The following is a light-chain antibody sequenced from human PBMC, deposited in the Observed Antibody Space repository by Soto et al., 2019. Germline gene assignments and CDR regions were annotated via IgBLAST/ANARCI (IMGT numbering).Light chain of an antibody. V-gene: IGKV3-20*01. CDR1: QSVSAGH. CDR3: QQYGSSPLT. Sequence: EIVFTQSPGTLSLSPGERATLSCRASQSVSAGHLAWYQQKPGQAPRLLIYGASSRATGIPDRFSGGGSGTDFTLTISRLEPEDFAVYFCQQYGSSPLTFGGGTKG. CDR2: GAS. J-gene: IGKJ4*01.